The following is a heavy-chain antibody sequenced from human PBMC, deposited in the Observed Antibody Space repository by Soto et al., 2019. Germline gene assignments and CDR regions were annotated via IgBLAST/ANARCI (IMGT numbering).Heavy chain of an antibody. D-gene: IGHD1-26*01. J-gene: IGHJ5*02. Sequence: QVQLQESGPGLVKPSETLSLTCTVSGGSISSNSWSWIRQPPGKGLEWIGYIYYSGSTNYNPSLKSRVTILIDTSKNQFSLKLSSVTAADTAVYYCARTPTTQIPSNWFDPWGQGTLVTVSS. CDR2: IYYSGST. CDR1: GGSISSNS. V-gene: IGHV4-59*08. CDR3: ARTPTTQIPSNWFDP.